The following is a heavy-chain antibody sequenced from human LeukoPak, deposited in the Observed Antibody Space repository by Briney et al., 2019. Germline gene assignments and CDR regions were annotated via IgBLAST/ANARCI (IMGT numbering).Heavy chain of an antibody. Sequence: GGSLRLSCAASGFTFSSYSMNWVRQAPGKGLEWVSYISSDGSAITYADSVKGRFTISRDNAKNSLYLQMNSLRVEDTAVYYCARRSNPPGRIDHWGQGTLVTVSS. J-gene: IGHJ4*02. D-gene: IGHD1-14*01. CDR1: GFTFSSYS. CDR3: ARRSNPPGRIDH. V-gene: IGHV3-48*04. CDR2: ISSDGSAI.